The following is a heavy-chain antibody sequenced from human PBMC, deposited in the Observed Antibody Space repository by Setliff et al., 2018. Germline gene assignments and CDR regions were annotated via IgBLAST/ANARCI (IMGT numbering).Heavy chain of an antibody. J-gene: IGHJ5*02. D-gene: IGHD3-10*01. V-gene: IGHV4-38-2*01. CDR3: ALNPSWFGELFAWFDP. CDR1: GYSISSAYY. CDR2: IYHSGST. Sequence: SETLSLTCAVSGYSISSAYYWGWIRQPPGKGLEWIGSIYHSGSTYYNPSLKSRLTISVDTSKNQFSLKLSSVTAADTAVYYCALNPSWFGELFAWFDPWGQGTLVTVSS.